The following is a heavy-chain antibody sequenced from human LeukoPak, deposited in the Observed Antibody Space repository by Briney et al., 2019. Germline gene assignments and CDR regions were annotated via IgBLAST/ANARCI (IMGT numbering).Heavy chain of an antibody. CDR3: AKDFEITFGGVIVKLPGDY. Sequence: GRSLRLSCAASGFTFSSYAMHWVRQAPGKGLEWVAVISYDGSNKYYADSVKGRFTISRDNSKNTLYLQMNSLRAEDTAVYYCAKDFEITFGGVIVKLPGDYWGQGTLVSVSS. D-gene: IGHD3-16*02. J-gene: IGHJ4*02. CDR2: ISYDGSNK. V-gene: IGHV3-30-3*01. CDR1: GFTFSSYA.